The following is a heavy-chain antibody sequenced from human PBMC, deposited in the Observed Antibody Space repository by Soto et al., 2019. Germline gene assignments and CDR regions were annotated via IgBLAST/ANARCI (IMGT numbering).Heavy chain of an antibody. CDR1: GYPFTSYY. V-gene: IGHV1-46*01. J-gene: IGHJ6*02. Sequence: ASVKVSCRASGYPFTSYYMHWVRQAPGQGLEWMGIINPSGGSTSYAQKFPGRVTMTRDTPTSTVYMELSSRRSEDTAVYYCAREAVAGTGYYYGMDGWGQGTTVTVSS. D-gene: IGHD6-19*01. CDR3: AREAVAGTGYYYGMDG. CDR2: INPSGGST.